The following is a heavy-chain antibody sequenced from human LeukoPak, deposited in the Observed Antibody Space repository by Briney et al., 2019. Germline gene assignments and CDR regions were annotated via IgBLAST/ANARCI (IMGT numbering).Heavy chain of an antibody. J-gene: IGHJ6*03. CDR2: TFNTGST. V-gene: IGHV4-59*11. Sequence: PSETLSLTCAVSGDSISSHYWTWIRQPPGKGLEWIGYTFNTGSTNYNPSLKSRVTISVDTSKNHLSLKLSSVTAADTAVYYCATRSGYYSCYQYYYMDVWGKGTTVTVSS. CDR3: ATRSGYYSCYQYYYMDV. D-gene: IGHD3-22*01. CDR1: GDSISSHY.